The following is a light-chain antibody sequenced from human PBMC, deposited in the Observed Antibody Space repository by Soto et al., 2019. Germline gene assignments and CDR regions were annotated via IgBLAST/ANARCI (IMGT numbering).Light chain of an antibody. V-gene: IGLV1-51*01. CDR2: DNV. CDR1: GSNLGRNY. CDR3: GSWDNILRAYV. J-gene: IGLJ1*01. Sequence: QSALTQPPSVSATPGQKVTISCSGIGSNLGRNYVSWYQQLPGTAPKLLIYDNVYRFSGIPDRFSASKSGTSATLGITGLQTGDEGDYYCGSWDNILRAYVFGTGTKLTVL.